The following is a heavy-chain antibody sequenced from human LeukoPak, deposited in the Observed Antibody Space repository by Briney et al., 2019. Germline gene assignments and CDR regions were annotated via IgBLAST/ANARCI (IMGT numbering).Heavy chain of an antibody. Sequence: GGSLRLSCAASGFTFSSYSMNWVRQAPGKGLEWVSSISSSSSYIYYADSVKDRFTISRDNAKNSLYLQMNSLRAEDTAVYYCARDCTSSSSFDWFDPWGQGTLVTVSS. D-gene: IGHD6-6*01. V-gene: IGHV3-21*01. CDR3: ARDCTSSSSFDWFDP. CDR2: ISSSSSYI. J-gene: IGHJ5*02. CDR1: GFTFSSYS.